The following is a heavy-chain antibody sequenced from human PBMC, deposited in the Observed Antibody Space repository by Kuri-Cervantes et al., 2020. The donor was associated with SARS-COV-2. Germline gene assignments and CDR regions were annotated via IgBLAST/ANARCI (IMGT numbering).Heavy chain of an antibody. J-gene: IGHJ6*02. CDR1: GGSISSSSYY. CDR2: IYYSGST. CDR3: ARLPSYYYYGMDV. Sequence: GSLRLSCTVSGGSISSSSYYWGWIRQPPGKGLEWIGSIYYSGSTYYNPSLKSRVTISVDTSNNQFSLKLSSVTAADTAVYYCARLPSYYYYGMDVWGQGTTVTVSS. V-gene: IGHV4-39*01.